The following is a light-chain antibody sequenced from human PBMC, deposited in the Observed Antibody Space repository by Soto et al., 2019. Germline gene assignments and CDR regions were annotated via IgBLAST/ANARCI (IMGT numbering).Light chain of an antibody. CDR2: DAS. V-gene: IGKV1-33*01. Sequence: DIHITHSPSSLSSSLVDRVTITCQASQDISNYLNWYQQKPGKAPKLLIYDASNLETGVPSRFSGSGSGTDFTFTISSLQPEDIATYYCQQYDNLPPFTFGPGTKVDI. J-gene: IGKJ3*01. CDR1: QDISNY. CDR3: QQYDNLPPFT.